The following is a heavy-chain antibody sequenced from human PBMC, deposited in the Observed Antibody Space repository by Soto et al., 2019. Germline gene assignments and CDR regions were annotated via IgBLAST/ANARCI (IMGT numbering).Heavy chain of an antibody. V-gene: IGHV1-69*12. D-gene: IGHD3-3*01. CDR3: ARDDPIRFREYGMDV. J-gene: IGHJ6*02. CDR1: GGTFSSYA. CDR2: IIPIFGTA. Sequence: QVQLVQSGAEVKKPGSSVKVSCKASGGTFSSYAISWVRQAPGQGLKWMGGIIPIFGTANYAQKFQGRVTITADESTSTAYMELSSLRSEDTAVDYCARDDPIRFREYGMDVWGQGTTVTVSS.